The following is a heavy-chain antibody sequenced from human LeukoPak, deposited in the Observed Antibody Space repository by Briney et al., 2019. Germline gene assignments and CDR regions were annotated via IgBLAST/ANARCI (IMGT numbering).Heavy chain of an antibody. V-gene: IGHV4-31*03. J-gene: IGHJ4*02. CDR1: GGSISSGGYY. CDR2: IYYSGST. CDR3: ARGKRVGYYFDY. Sequence: PSQTLSLTCTVSGGSISSGGYYWSWIRQHPGKGLEWIGYIYYSGSTYYNPSLKSRVTISVDMSKNQFSLKLSSVTAADTAVYYCARGKRVGYYFDYWGQGTLVTVSS. D-gene: IGHD1-1*01.